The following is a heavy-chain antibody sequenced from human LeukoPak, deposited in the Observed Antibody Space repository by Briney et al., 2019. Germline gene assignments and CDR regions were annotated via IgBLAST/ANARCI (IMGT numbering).Heavy chain of an antibody. CDR3: ARVPQSRGAIYYYRMDV. Sequence: PSETLSLTCTVSGGSISSYYWSWIRQPAGKGLEWIGRIYTSGSTNYNPSLKSRVTMSVDTSKNQFSLKLSSVTAADTAVYYCARVPQSRGAIYYYRMDVWGQGTTVTVSS. CDR1: GGSISSYY. V-gene: IGHV4-4*07. D-gene: IGHD2-15*01. CDR2: IYTSGST. J-gene: IGHJ6*02.